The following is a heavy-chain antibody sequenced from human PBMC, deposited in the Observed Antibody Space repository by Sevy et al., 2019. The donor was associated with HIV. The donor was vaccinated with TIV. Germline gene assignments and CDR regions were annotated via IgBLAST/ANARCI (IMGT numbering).Heavy chain of an antibody. CDR2: ISVTSART. CDR3: AKDPNDYCHSFDI. CDR1: GFTFSNYG. V-gene: IGHV3-23*01. D-gene: IGHD1-1*01. Sequence: GGSLRLSCVGSGFTFSNYGMTWVRQAPGKGLEWVSNISVTSARTYYADSVRGRFTVSRDNSEYTLYLQMNSLRAEDTAVYYCAKDPNDYCHSFDIWGQGTLVTVSS. J-gene: IGHJ3*02.